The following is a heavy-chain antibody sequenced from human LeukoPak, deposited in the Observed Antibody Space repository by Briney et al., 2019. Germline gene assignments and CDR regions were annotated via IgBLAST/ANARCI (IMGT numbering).Heavy chain of an antibody. Sequence: GGSLRLSXAASGFTFSSYSMNWVRQAPGKGLEWVSSISSSSSYTYYADSVKGRFTISRDSAKNSLYLQMDSLRAEDTAVYYCARGRGYSGYDFGYWGQGTLVTVSS. CDR1: GFTFSSYS. CDR2: ISSSSSYT. V-gene: IGHV3-21*01. D-gene: IGHD5-12*01. CDR3: ARGRGYSGYDFGY. J-gene: IGHJ4*02.